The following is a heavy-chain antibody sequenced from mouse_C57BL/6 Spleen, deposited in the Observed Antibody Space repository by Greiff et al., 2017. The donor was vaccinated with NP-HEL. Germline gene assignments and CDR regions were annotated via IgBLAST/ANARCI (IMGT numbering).Heavy chain of an antibody. Sequence: VQLQQPGTELVKPGASVKLSCKASGYTFTSYWMHWVKQRPGQGLEWIGNINPSNGGTNYNEKFKSKATLTVDKSSSTAYMQLSSLTSEDSAVYYCAREVYGYDGDYAMDYWGQGTSVTVSS. CDR3: AREVYGYDGDYAMDY. D-gene: IGHD2-2*01. J-gene: IGHJ4*01. CDR1: GYTFTSYW. CDR2: INPSNGGT. V-gene: IGHV1-53*01.